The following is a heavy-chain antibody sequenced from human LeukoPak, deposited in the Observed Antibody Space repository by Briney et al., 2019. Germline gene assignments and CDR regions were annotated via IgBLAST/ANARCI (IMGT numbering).Heavy chain of an antibody. J-gene: IGHJ4*02. D-gene: IGHD1-26*01. Sequence: PSETLSLTCAVYGGSFSGYYWSWIRQPPGKGLEWIGEINHSGSTNYNPSLKSRVTISVDTSKNQFSLKLSSVTAADTAVYYCARGGVGARSHHFDYWGQGTLVTVSS. CDR1: GGSFSGYY. CDR3: ARGGVGARSHHFDY. V-gene: IGHV4-34*01. CDR2: INHSGST.